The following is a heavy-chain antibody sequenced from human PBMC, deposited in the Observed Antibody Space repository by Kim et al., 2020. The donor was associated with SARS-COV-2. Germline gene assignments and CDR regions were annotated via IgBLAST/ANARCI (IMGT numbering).Heavy chain of an antibody. CDR1: GFTFTNYW. CDR3: TTAFEF. V-gene: IGHV3-74*01. J-gene: IGHJ4*02. Sequence: GGSLRLSCAASGFTFTNYWPHWVRQVPGKGLVWVADINNDGTNTYYADSVKGRFTISRDNAKNMVSLQMDSLGAEDTAVYYCTTAFEFWGQGTLVTVSS. CDR2: INNDGTNT.